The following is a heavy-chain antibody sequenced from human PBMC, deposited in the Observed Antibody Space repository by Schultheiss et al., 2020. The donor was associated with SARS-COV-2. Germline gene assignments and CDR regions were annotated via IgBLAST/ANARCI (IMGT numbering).Heavy chain of an antibody. CDR3: ARGLSGGQWLTLDYYYYYMDV. CDR2: INHSGST. J-gene: IGHJ6*03. D-gene: IGHD6-19*01. V-gene: IGHV4-34*01. CDR1: GGSFSDYY. Sequence: SETLSLTCAVYGGSFSDYYWSWIRQPPGKGLEWIGEINHSGSTNYNPSLKSRVTISVDTSKNQFSLKLSSVTAADTAVYYCARGLSGGQWLTLDYYYYYMDVWGKGTTVTVSS.